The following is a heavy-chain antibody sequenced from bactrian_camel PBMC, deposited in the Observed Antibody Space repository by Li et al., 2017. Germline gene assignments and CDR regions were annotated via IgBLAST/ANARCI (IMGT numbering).Heavy chain of an antibody. CDR2: IVTGADTS. CDR3: APRFEYKY. Sequence: DVQLVESGGGLAQPGGSLSLSCAASGFPFSLYDMSWVRQAPGKGLEWVAAIVTGADTSYYADSVKGRFTVSRDNAKNTLYLQMNSLKTEDTAVYYCAPRFEYKYWGQGTQVTVS. CDR1: GFPFSLYD. D-gene: IGHD6*01. J-gene: IGHJ4*01. V-gene: IGHV3S40*01.